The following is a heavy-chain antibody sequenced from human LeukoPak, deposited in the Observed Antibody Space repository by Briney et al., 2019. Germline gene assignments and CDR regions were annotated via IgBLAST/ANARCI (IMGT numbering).Heavy chain of an antibody. V-gene: IGHV3-30*02. CDR3: ARGPARDHDAFDI. CDR2: IRYDGSNK. CDR1: GFTFSSYG. D-gene: IGHD3-16*01. J-gene: IGHJ3*02. Sequence: GGSLRLSCAASGFTFSSYGMHWVRQAPGKGLEWVAFIRYDGSNKYYADSVEGRFTISRDNSKNTLYLQMNSLRAEDTAVYYCARGPARDHDAFDIWGQGTMVTVSS.